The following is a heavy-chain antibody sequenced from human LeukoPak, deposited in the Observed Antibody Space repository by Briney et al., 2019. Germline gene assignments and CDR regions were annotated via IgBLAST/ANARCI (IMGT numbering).Heavy chain of an antibody. CDR2: IRSKAYGGTT. CDR3: TRDRGPYSSGWYYYYYMDV. Sequence: QTGGSLRLSCTASGFTFGDYAMSWVRQAPGKGLEWVGFIRSKAYGGTTEYAASVKGRFTISRDDSKSIAYLQMNSLKTEDTAVYYCTRDRGPYSSGWYYYYYMDVWGKGTTVTVSS. J-gene: IGHJ6*03. D-gene: IGHD6-19*01. V-gene: IGHV3-49*04. CDR1: GFTFGDYA.